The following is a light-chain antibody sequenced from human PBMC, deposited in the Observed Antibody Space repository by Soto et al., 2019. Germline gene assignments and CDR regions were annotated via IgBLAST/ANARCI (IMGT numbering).Light chain of an antibody. CDR2: EVS. V-gene: IGLV2-14*01. CDR3: NSHTSSNTRV. J-gene: IGLJ1*01. CDR1: SSDVGGYNH. Sequence: QSVLTQAASVSGCPGQSITISCTGTSSDVGGYNHVSWYQHHPGKAPKLMIYEVSNRPSGVSNRFSGSKSGNTASLTISGLQADDEADYYCNSHTSSNTRVFGTGTKVTVL.